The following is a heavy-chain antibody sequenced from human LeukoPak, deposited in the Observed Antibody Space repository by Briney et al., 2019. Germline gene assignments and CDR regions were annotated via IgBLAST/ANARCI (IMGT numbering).Heavy chain of an antibody. D-gene: IGHD3-3*01. J-gene: IGHJ5*02. CDR3: AKDRPWATTIFGVANNWFDP. V-gene: IGHV3-33*06. CDR1: GFTFNTYG. CDR2: IWYDGSDK. Sequence: GGSLRLSCAASGFTFNTYGMHWVRQAPGKGLEWVAVIWYDGSDKYYADSVKGRFTISRDNSKNTLYLQMNSLRAEDTAVYYCAKDRPWATTIFGVANNWFDPWGQGTLVTVSS.